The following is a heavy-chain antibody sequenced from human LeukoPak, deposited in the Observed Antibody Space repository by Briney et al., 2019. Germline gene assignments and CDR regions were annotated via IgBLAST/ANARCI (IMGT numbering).Heavy chain of an antibody. J-gene: IGHJ3*02. D-gene: IGHD3-22*01. Sequence: SETLSLTCTVSRGSIRTYYWSWIRQPPGKGLEWIGHIYYSGSTYDNPSLNSRLTISVDTSKNQFSLKLSSVTAADTAVYYCARMYYYDTSGYRSLDIWGQGTMVTVSS. CDR3: ARMYYYDTSGYRSLDI. V-gene: IGHV4-30-4*01. CDR1: RGSIRTYY. CDR2: IYYSGST.